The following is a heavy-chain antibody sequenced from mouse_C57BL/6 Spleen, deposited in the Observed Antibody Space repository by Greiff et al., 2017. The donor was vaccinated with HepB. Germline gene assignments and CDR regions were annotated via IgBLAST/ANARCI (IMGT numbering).Heavy chain of an antibody. D-gene: IGHD1-1*01. Sequence: QVQLQQPGAELVMPGASVKLSCKASGYTFTSYWMHWVKQRPGQGLEWIGEIDPSDSYTNYNQKFKGKSTLTVDKSSSTAYMQLSSLTSEDSAVYYCARRGSEYYYAMDYWGQGTSVTVSS. CDR1: GYTFTSYW. CDR3: ARRGSEYYYAMDY. V-gene: IGHV1-69*01. J-gene: IGHJ4*01. CDR2: IDPSDSYT.